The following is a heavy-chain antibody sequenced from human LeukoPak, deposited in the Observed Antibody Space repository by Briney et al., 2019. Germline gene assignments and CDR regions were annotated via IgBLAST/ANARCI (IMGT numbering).Heavy chain of an antibody. CDR2: IYSGGST. D-gene: IGHD1-26*01. Sequence: GGPLRLSCAASGFTVSSNYMSWVRQAPGKGLEWVSVIYSGGSTYYADSVKGRFTISRDNSKNTLYLQMNSLRAEDTAVYYCAREVGAPPYYFDYWGQGTLVTVSS. CDR1: GFTVSSNY. CDR3: AREVGAPPYYFDY. J-gene: IGHJ4*02. V-gene: IGHV3-53*01.